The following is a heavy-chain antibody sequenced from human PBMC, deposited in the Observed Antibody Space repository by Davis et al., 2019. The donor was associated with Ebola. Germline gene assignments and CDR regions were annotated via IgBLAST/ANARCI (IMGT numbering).Heavy chain of an antibody. Sequence: PGGSLRLSCAASGFTFSSYAMSWVRQAPGKGLEWVSAISGSGGSTYYADSVKGRFTISRDNSKNMLYLQMNSLRAEDTAIYYCAKDKNYDFWSGYPHDAFNIWGQGTRVTVSS. CDR2: ISGSGGST. D-gene: IGHD3-3*01. CDR3: AKDKNYDFWSGYPHDAFNI. CDR1: GFTFSSYA. V-gene: IGHV3-23*01. J-gene: IGHJ3*02.